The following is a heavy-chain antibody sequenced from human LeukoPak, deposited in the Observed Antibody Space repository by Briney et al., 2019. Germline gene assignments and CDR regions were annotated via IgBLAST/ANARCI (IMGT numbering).Heavy chain of an antibody. CDR1: GGSISSGDYY. J-gene: IGHJ4*02. CDR3: ARAFLPSRVESYYDFWSGYYAGRVYYFDY. Sequence: PSETLSLTCTVSGGSISSGDYYWSWIRQPPGKGLEWIGYMYYSGSTYYNPSLKSRVTISVDTSKNQFSLKLSSVTAADTAVYYCARAFLPSRVESYYDFWSGYYAGRVYYFDYWGQGTLVTVSS. CDR2: MYYSGST. V-gene: IGHV4-30-4*01. D-gene: IGHD3-3*01.